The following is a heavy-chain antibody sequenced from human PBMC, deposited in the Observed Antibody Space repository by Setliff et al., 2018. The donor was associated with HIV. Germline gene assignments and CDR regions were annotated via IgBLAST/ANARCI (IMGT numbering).Heavy chain of an antibody. V-gene: IGHV1-8*02. D-gene: IGHD3-22*01. CDR3: AKCSEMLGTPATSSGYYCGWFDP. Sequence: ASVKVSCKASGYTFSNYDINWVRQATGQGLEWMGWMNPNSGNTGYAQKFQGRVTMTTDTSTNTAYMDLRSLRSDDTAVYYCAKCSEMLGTPATSSGYYCGWFDPWGQGTLVTVSS. CDR2: MNPNSGNT. J-gene: IGHJ5*02. CDR1: GYTFSNYD.